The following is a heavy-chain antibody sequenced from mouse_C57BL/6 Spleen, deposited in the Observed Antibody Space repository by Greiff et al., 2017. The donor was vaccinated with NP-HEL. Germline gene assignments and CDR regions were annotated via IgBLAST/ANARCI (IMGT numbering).Heavy chain of an antibody. J-gene: IGHJ1*03. V-gene: IGHV1-64*01. D-gene: IGHD4-1*01. CDR3: ARSDGTGYFDV. CDR2: IHPNSGST. CDR1: GYTFTSYW. Sequence: QVQLQQSGAELVKPGASVKLSCKASGYTFTSYWMHWVKQRPGQGLEWIGMIHPNSGSTNYNEKFKSKATLTVDKSSSTAYMQLSSLTSEDSAVYYCARSDGTGYFDVWGTGTTVTVSS.